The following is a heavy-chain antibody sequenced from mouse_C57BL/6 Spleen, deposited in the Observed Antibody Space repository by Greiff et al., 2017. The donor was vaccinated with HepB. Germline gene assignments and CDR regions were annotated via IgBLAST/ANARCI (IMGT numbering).Heavy chain of an antibody. V-gene: IGHV1-52*01. CDR3: ARAIYLSVVAALDY. J-gene: IGHJ2*01. CDR1: GYTFTSYW. Sequence: QVQLQQPGAELVRPGSSVKLSCKASGYTFTSYWMHWVKQRPIQGLEWIGNIDPSDSETHYNQKFKDKATLTVDKSSSTAYMQLSSLTSEDSAVYYCARAIYLSVVAALDYWGQGTTLTVSS. CDR2: IDPSDSET. D-gene: IGHD1-1*01.